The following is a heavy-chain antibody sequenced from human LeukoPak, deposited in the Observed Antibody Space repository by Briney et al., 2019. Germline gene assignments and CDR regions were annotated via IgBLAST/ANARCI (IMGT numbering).Heavy chain of an antibody. CDR3: AKDSTARYDSSGYCSYFDY. J-gene: IGHJ4*02. CDR1: GFTFTNYA. CDR2: SSGSGGRT. V-gene: IGHV3-23*01. Sequence: GGSLRLSCAASGFTFTNYAMSWVRQAPGKGLEWVSTSSGSGGRTYYADSVKGRFTISRDNSKSTLSLQMNSLRAEDTAVYYCAKDSTARYDSSGYCSYFDYWGQGTLVTVSS. D-gene: IGHD3-22*01.